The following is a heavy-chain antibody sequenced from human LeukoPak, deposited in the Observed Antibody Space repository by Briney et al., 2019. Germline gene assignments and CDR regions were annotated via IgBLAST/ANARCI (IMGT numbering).Heavy chain of an antibody. CDR2: IKEGGSEK. V-gene: IGHV3-7*01. D-gene: IGHD3-16*01. CDR3: ARDLRAGGAGSYGVYFDL. CDR1: GFTFSSYW. Sequence: AGGSLRLSCAASGFTFSSYWMSWVRQAPGRGLEWVANIKEGGSEKNYVDSVKGRFTISRDNAKNSVYLLLNTLTPEDTAVYYCARDLRAGGAGSYGVYFDLWGRGTLVTVSS. J-gene: IGHJ2*01.